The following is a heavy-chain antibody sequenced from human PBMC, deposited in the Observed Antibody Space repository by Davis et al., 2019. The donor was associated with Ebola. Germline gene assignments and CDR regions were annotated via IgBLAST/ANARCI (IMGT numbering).Heavy chain of an antibody. V-gene: IGHV3-48*02. CDR3: AREKHCSSTSCYKAASGWWDY. CDR1: GFIFDNYG. CDR2: ISSSSSTI. J-gene: IGHJ4*02. Sequence: GESLKISCTASGFIFDNYGMSWVRQAPGKGLEWVSYISSSSSTIYYADSVKGRFTISRDNAKNSLYLQMNSLRDEDTAVYYCAREKHCSSTSCYKAASGWWDYWGQGTLVTVSS. D-gene: IGHD2-2*02.